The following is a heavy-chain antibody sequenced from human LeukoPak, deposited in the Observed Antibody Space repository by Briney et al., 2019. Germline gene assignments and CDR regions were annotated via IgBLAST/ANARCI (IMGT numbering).Heavy chain of an antibody. Sequence: SETLSLTCTVSGGSISSSIYYWGWIRQPPGKGLEWVGGIYYSGSTYYNPSLKGRVTISVDTSKNQFSLKLSSVTAADTAVYYCAREANYYGSGSYFEGTFDYWGQGSLVTVSS. D-gene: IGHD3-10*01. J-gene: IGHJ4*02. V-gene: IGHV4-39*07. CDR3: AREANYYGSGSYFEGTFDY. CDR2: IYYSGST. CDR1: GGSISSSIYY.